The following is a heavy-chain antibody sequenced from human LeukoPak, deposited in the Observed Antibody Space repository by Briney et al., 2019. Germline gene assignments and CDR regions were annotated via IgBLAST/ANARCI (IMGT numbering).Heavy chain of an antibody. Sequence: SETLSLTCAVYGGSFGGYYWSWIRQPPGKGLEWIGEINHSGSTNYNPSLKSRVTISVDTSKNQFSLKLSSVTAADTAVYYCARSLSIFGVDTLNWFDPWGQGTLVTVSS. J-gene: IGHJ5*02. CDR2: INHSGST. D-gene: IGHD3-3*01. V-gene: IGHV4-34*01. CDR3: ARSLSIFGVDTLNWFDP. CDR1: GGSFGGYY.